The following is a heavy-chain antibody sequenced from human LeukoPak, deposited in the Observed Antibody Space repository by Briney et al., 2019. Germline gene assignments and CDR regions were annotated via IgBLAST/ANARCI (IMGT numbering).Heavy chain of an antibody. CDR1: GLTFSDYA. CDR3: AKDYSDSRVADVFFEY. V-gene: IGHV3-23*01. J-gene: IGHJ4*02. D-gene: IGHD2-15*01. Sequence: PGGSLRLSCAASGLTFSDYAKSWFRQAPGKGLEWVSGITSGFTPHYAGSVKGRFTISRDNSKNTFHLQLNSLRAEDTAVYYCAKDYSDSRVADVFFEYWGQGTLVTVSS. CDR2: ITSGFTP.